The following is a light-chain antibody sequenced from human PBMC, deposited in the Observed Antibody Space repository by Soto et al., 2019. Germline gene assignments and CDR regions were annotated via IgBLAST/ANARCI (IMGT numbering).Light chain of an antibody. Sequence: MKLSLATLSVSKGERATLSCWASQSVRSSLAWYQQKPGQAPRLLIYDASARATDIPARFSGSGSGTEFTLTISGLQSEDSAVYFCQQYNIWPGTFGQVTNVDI. V-gene: IGKV3-15*01. CDR2: DAS. CDR3: QQYNIWPGT. CDR1: QSVRSS. J-gene: IGKJ1*01.